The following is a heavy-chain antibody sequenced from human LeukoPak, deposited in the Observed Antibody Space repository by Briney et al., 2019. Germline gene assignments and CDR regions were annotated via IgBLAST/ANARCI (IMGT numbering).Heavy chain of an antibody. CDR2: ISWDSGSI. CDR3: AKVARFGEYTDY. V-gene: IGHV3-9*01. D-gene: IGHD3-10*01. J-gene: IGHJ4*02. CDR1: GFSFDDYA. Sequence: GRSLRLSCTASGFSFDDYAMHWVRQAPGKGLEWVPGISWDSGSIGCADSVKGRFTVSRDNAKKSLYLQMNSLRAEDTALYYCAKVARFGEYTDYWGQRTLVTVSS.